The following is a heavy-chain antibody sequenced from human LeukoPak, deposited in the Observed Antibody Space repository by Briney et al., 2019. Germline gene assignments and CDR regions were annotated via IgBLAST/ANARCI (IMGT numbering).Heavy chain of an antibody. Sequence: ASVKVSCKASGYTFTGYYMHWVRQAPGQGLEWIGWINPNSGGTNYAQKFQGRVTMTRDTPISTAYMELSRLRSDDTAVYYCARGLVGATGYWGQGTLVTVSS. CDR2: INPNSGGT. V-gene: IGHV1-2*02. J-gene: IGHJ4*02. CDR1: GYTFTGYY. CDR3: ARGLVGATGY. D-gene: IGHD1-26*01.